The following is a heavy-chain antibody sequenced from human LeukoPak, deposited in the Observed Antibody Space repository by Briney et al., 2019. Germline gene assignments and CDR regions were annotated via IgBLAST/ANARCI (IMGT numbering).Heavy chain of an antibody. V-gene: IGHV1-24*01. D-gene: IGHD3-16*01. Sequence: ASVKVSCTGSGYTLTELSMHWVRQAPGKGLEWMGGFDPEDGETIYAQKFQGRVTMTEDTSTDPAYMELSSLRSEDTAVYYCATDLTTFGGVIFDYWGQGTLVTVSS. J-gene: IGHJ4*02. CDR3: ATDLTTFGGVIFDY. CDR1: GYTLTELS. CDR2: FDPEDGET.